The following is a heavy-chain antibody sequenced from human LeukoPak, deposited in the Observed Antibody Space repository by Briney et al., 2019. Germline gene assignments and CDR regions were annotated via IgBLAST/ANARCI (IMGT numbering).Heavy chain of an antibody. Sequence: GGSLRLSCAVSGFTFSTYWMVWVRQAPGKGLVWVSRIDSDGNNPTYADSVKGRFTISRDNAKNTLYLQMDGLRVEDTAVYYCIRADSVPHWGQGTLVTVSS. CDR3: IRADSVPH. CDR1: GFTFSTYW. J-gene: IGHJ4*02. D-gene: IGHD3-10*02. CDR2: IDSDGNNP. V-gene: IGHV3-74*01.